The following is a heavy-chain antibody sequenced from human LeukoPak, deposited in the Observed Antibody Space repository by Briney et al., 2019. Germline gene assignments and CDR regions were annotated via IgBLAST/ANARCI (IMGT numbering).Heavy chain of an antibody. Sequence: GGSLRLSCAASGFTFSSYAMHWVRQAPGQRLEWMGWINAGNGNTKYSQKFQGRVTITRDTSASTAYMELSSLRSEDTAVYYCASPSSWTYYFDYWGQGTLVTVSS. D-gene: IGHD6-13*01. CDR2: INAGNGNT. J-gene: IGHJ4*02. CDR1: GFTFSSYA. V-gene: IGHV1-3*01. CDR3: ASPSSWTYYFDY.